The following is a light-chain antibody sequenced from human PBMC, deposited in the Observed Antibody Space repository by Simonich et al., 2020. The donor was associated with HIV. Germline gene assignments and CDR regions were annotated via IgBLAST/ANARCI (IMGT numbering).Light chain of an antibody. CDR3: QQHYDTPWT. CDR1: LSVLYSSNNKNY. CDR2: WAS. J-gene: IGKJ1*01. V-gene: IGKV4-1*01. Sequence: DIVMTQSPDSLAVSLGERATINCKSSLSVLYSSNNKNYLAWYQQKPGQPPKLLIYWASTRESGVPDRFSASGSGTDFTLTISSLQAEDVAVYSCQQHYDTPWTFGQGTKVEIK.